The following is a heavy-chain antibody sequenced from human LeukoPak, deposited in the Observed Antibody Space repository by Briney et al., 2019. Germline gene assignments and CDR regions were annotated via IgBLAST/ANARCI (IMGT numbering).Heavy chain of an antibody. V-gene: IGHV3-30*04. J-gene: IGHJ5*02. CDR3: ARERIAATGTGWFDP. CDR2: ISYDGNNK. Sequence: SCKASGGTFSDYAIHWVRQAPGRGLEWVAVISYDGNNKYYGDSVKGRFTISRNNSKNTLYLQMDSLRAEETAVYYCARERIAATGTGWFDPWGQGTLVTVSS. CDR1: GGTFSDYA. D-gene: IGHD6-13*01.